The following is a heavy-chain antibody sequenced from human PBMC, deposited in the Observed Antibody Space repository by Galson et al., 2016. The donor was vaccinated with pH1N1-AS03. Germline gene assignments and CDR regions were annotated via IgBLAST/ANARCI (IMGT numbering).Heavy chain of an antibody. D-gene: IGHD3-16*02. J-gene: IGHJ2*01. CDR2: IWHDGSEK. CDR3: ARDRHYYDYIWGTYRYDWYFDL. Sequence: SLRLSCAASGFTFSSHGMHWVRQTPGKGLEWVAVIWHDGSEKYYAASVKGRLTISRDNSKNTLYLQMNSLRAEDTAVYYCARDRHYYDYIWGTYRYDWYFDLWGRGTLVTVSS. V-gene: IGHV3-33*01. CDR1: GFTFSSHG.